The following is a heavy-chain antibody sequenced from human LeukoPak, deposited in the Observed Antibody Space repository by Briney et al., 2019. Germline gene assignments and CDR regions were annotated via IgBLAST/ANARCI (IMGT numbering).Heavy chain of an antibody. D-gene: IGHD5-18*01. J-gene: IGHJ6*03. CDR3: ARDLHVDTAMDPYYYYYMDV. Sequence: SETLSLTCTVSGGSISSGSYYWSWIRQPAGKGLEWIGRIYTSGSTNYNPSLKSRVTISVDTSKNQFSLKLSSVTAADTAVYYCARDLHVDTAMDPYYYYYMDVWGKGTTVTVSS. CDR1: GGSISSGSYY. V-gene: IGHV4-61*02. CDR2: IYTSGST.